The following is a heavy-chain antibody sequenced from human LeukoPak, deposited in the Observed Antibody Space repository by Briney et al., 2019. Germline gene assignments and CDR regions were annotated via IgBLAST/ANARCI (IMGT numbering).Heavy chain of an antibody. V-gene: IGHV4-39*01. CDR2: IYYSGIT. J-gene: IGHJ4*02. CDR1: GGSISSSSYY. CDR3: ARHVGITMVRGFDY. Sequence: SETLSLTCTVSGGSISSSSYYWGWIRQPPGKGLEWIGSIYYSGITYYNPSLKSRVTISVDTSKNQFSLKLSSVTAADTAVYYCARHVGITMVRGFDYWGQGTLVTVSS. D-gene: IGHD3-10*01.